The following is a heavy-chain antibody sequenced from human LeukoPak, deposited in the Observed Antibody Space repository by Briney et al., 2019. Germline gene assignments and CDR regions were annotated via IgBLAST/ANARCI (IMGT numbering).Heavy chain of an antibody. V-gene: IGHV1-69*13. CDR1: GGTFSNYG. Sequence: SVKVSCKASGGTFSNYGITWVRQAPGQGLEWVGGIVPIFKTPNYAKKFQGRVTITADEHTNTAYMELRSLRSDDTAVYYCARDHYYDSSGSFDYWGQGTLVTVSS. CDR3: ARDHYYDSSGSFDY. J-gene: IGHJ4*02. D-gene: IGHD3-22*01. CDR2: IVPIFKTP.